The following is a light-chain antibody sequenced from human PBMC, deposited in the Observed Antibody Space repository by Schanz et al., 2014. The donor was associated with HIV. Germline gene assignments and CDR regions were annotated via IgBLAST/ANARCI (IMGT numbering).Light chain of an antibody. CDR1: SSNIATNA. Sequence: QSVLTQPPSASGTPGQRVTMSCSASSSNIATNAVNWYQPPPGTAPQLLIYATYNRPSGVPGRLSGSKSGTSASLAISGLQSEDEADYYCAGWDDSLKVWVFGGGTKLTVL. J-gene: IGLJ3*02. CDR3: AGWDDSLKVWV. CDR2: ATY. V-gene: IGLV1-44*01.